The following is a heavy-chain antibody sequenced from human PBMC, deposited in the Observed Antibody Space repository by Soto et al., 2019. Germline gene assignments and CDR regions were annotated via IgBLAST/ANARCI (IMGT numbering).Heavy chain of an antibody. J-gene: IGHJ3*02. CDR3: ARRVGSGSYYFAFDI. D-gene: IGHD1-26*01. Sequence: ASVKVSCKGSGYSFTSYWIGWVRQLPGKGLEWMGIIYPGDSDTRYSPSFQGQVTISADKSINTAYLQWSSLKASDTAMYYCARRVGSGSYYFAFDIWGQGTMVTVSS. CDR1: GYSFTSYW. CDR2: IYPGDSDT. V-gene: IGHV5-51*01.